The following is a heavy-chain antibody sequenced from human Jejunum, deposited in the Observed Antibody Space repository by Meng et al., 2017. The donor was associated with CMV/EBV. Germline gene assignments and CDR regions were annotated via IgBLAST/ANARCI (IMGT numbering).Heavy chain of an antibody. CDR3: TTLYGDSIS. Sequence: QVPLQGSGPCAVNPTLPRSLTCDVAGGSFSNDQCSGCVLQAPGKGREWIGEIYHSGRTNYNPSVKSRVSMSVDKSQNPFSLRLSSVTAADTAVYYCTTLYGDSISWGQGTLVTVSS. V-gene: IGHV4-4*02. D-gene: IGHD4-17*01. J-gene: IGHJ4*02. CDR1: GGSFSNDQC. CDR2: IYHSGRT.